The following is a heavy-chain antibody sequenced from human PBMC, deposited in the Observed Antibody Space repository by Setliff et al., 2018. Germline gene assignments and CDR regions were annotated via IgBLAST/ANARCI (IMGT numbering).Heavy chain of an antibody. J-gene: IGHJ3*02. CDR2: INHSGST. V-gene: IGHV4-34*01. CDR1: GGSFSTYY. Sequence: PSETLSLTCAVYGGSFSTYYWIWIRQPPGKGLEWIGEINHSGSTNYNPSLKSRVTISVDTSKNQFSLKLRSVTAADTAVYYFAEIGTRAFDIWGQGRMVTVSS. CDR3: AEIGTRAFDI.